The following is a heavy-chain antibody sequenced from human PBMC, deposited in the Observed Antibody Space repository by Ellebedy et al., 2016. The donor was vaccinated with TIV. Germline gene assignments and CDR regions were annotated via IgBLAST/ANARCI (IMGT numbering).Heavy chain of an antibody. Sequence: GESLKISCAASGFTFSTYGMSWVRQAPGKGLDWFSTISDDGGSPNYAESVKGRFSISRDNSKNTLYLQLNILRAEDTALYYCAKGWGYSDYWGQGSLVTVSS. V-gene: IGHV3-23*01. CDR1: GFTFSTYG. CDR2: ISDDGGSP. J-gene: IGHJ4*02. D-gene: IGHD5-18*01. CDR3: AKGWGYSDY.